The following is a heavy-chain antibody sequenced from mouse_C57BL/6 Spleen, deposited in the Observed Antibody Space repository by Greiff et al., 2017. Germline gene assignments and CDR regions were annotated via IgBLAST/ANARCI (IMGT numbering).Heavy chain of an antibody. J-gene: IGHJ3*01. D-gene: IGHD3-2*02. CDR3: EADSSGWFAY. Sequence: EVMLVESGGGLVQPKGSLKLSCAASGFSFNTYAMNWVRQAPGKGLEWVARIRSKSNNYATYYADSVKDRFTISRDDSESMLYLQMNNLKTEATAMYYCEADSSGWFAYWGQGTLVTVSA. V-gene: IGHV10-1*01. CDR1: GFSFNTYA. CDR2: IRSKSNNYAT.